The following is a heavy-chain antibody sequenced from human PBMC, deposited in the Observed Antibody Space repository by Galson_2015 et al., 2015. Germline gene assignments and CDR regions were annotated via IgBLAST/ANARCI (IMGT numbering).Heavy chain of an antibody. CDR1: GFTFSGSA. CDR3: TRRPLIWFGELLSAGGMDV. Sequence: SLRLSCAASGFTFSGSAMHWVRQASGKGLEWVGRIRSKANSYATAYAASVKGRFTISRDDSKNTAYLQMNSLKTEDTAVYYCTRRPLIWFGELLSAGGMDVWGQGTTVTVSS. V-gene: IGHV3-73*01. D-gene: IGHD3-10*01. CDR2: IRSKANSYAT. J-gene: IGHJ6*02.